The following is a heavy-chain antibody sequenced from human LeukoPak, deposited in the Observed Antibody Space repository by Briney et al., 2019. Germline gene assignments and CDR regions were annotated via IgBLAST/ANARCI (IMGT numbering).Heavy chain of an antibody. CDR3: ASWGYRALPAI. CDR1: GFTFSDYA. J-gene: IGHJ3*02. D-gene: IGHD5-12*01. CDR2: IGGSGGSA. Sequence: QPGGSLRLSCAASGFTFSDYAMSWVRQAPGKGLEWVSSIGGSGGSAHYTDSVKGRFTISRDNSKDTLFLQMNSLRAEDTAVYYCASWGYRALPAIWGQGTMVTVSS. V-gene: IGHV3-23*01.